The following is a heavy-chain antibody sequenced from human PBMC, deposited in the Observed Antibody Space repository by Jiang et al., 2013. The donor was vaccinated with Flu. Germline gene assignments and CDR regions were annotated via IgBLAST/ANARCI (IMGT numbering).Heavy chain of an antibody. V-gene: IGHV3-15*01. CDR2: IKSKTDGGTT. D-gene: IGHD3-16*02. CDR3: TTALQFGGVIAYFDY. CDR1: GFTFSNAW. Sequence: QLLESGGGLVKPGGSLRLSCAASGFTFSNAWMSWVRQAPGKGLEWVGRIKSKTDGGTTDYAAPVKGRFTISRDDSKNTLYLQMNSLKTEDTAVYYCTTALQFGGVIAYFDYWGQGTLVTVSS. J-gene: IGHJ4*02.